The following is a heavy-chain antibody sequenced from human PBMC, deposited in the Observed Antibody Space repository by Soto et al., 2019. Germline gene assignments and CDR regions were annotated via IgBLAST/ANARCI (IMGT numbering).Heavy chain of an antibody. CDR3: ARDSLLTPIAAAGTYYYYGMDV. Sequence: XETLSLTCTVSGGSISSYYWSWIRQPPGKGLEWIGYIYYSGSTNYNPSLKSRVTISVDTSKNQFSLKLSSVTAADTAVYYCARDSLLTPIAAAGTYYYYGMDVWGQGTTVTVSS. V-gene: IGHV4-59*01. D-gene: IGHD6-13*01. CDR2: IYYSGST. J-gene: IGHJ6*02. CDR1: GGSISSYY.